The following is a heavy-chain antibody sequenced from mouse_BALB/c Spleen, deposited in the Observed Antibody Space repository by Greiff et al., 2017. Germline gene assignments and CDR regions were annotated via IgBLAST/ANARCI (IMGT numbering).Heavy chain of an antibody. J-gene: IGHJ4*01. D-gene: IGHD1-1*01. CDR2: INPSNGGT. CDR1: GFNIKDYY. Sequence: VQLQQSGAELVRPGALVKLSCKASGFNIKDYYMHWVKQRPGQGFEWIGEINPSNGGTNYNEKFKRKATLTVDKSSSTAYMQLSSLTSEDSAVYYCHYYGSRRGAMDYWGQGTSVTVSS. V-gene: IGHV1S16*01. CDR3: HYYGSRRGAMDY.